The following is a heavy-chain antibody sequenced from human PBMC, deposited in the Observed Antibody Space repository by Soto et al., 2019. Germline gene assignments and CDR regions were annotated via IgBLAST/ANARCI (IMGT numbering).Heavy chain of an antibody. CDR1: GFSLSTSGVG. Sequence: QITLKESGPTLVKPTQTLTLTCTFSGFSLSTSGVGVGWIRQPPGKALEWLALIYWDDDKRYSPSLKSRLTITKDASKNQVVLTMTNMDPVDTATYYCAHVYGGYDNFDYWGQATLVTVSS. CDR3: AHVYGGYDNFDY. D-gene: IGHD5-12*01. V-gene: IGHV2-5*02. J-gene: IGHJ4*02. CDR2: IYWDDDK.